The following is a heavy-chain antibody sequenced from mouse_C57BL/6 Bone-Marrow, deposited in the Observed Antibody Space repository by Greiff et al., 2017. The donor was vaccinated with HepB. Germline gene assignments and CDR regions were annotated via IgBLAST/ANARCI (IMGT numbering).Heavy chain of an antibody. CDR3: ARGYYSNYLFAY. V-gene: IGHV1-53*01. CDR1: GYTFTSYW. J-gene: IGHJ3*01. Sequence: QVPLQQPGTELVKPGASVKLSCKASGYTFTSYWMPWVKQRPGQGLEWIGNSNPSNGGTNYNEKFKSKATLTVDKSSSTAYMQLSSLTSEDSAVYYCARGYYSNYLFAYWGQGTLVTVSA. CDR2: SNPSNGGT. D-gene: IGHD2-5*01.